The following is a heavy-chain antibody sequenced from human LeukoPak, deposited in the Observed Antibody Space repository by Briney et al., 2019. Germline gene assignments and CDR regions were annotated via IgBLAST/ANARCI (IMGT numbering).Heavy chain of an antibody. J-gene: IGHJ2*01. Sequence: GGSLRHSCAASGFTFSSYSMNWVRQAPGKGLEWVSYISSSSSTIYYADSVKGRFTISRDNAKNSLYLQMNSLRAEDTAVYYCAKDGYYDSSAYYYVRYFDLWGRGTLVTVSS. CDR1: GFTFSSYS. CDR3: AKDGYYDSSAYYYVRYFDL. V-gene: IGHV3-48*01. CDR2: ISSSSSTI. D-gene: IGHD3-22*01.